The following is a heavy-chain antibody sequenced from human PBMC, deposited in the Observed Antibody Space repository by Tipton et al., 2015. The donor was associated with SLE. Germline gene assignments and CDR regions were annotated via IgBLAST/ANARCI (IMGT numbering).Heavy chain of an antibody. CDR1: GGSISSSSYY. CDR3: ARVAMVVTPNDAFDI. D-gene: IGHD4-23*01. Sequence: TLSLTCTVSGGSISSSSYYWGWIRQPPGKGLEWIGSIYYCGSTYYNPSLKSRVTISVDTSKNQFSLKLSSVTAADTAVYYCARVAMVVTPNDAFDIWGQGTMVTGSS. CDR2: IYYCGST. J-gene: IGHJ3*02. V-gene: IGHV4-39*07.